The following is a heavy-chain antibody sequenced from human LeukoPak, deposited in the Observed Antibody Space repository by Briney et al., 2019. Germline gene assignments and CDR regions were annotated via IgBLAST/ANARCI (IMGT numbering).Heavy chain of an antibody. CDR2: INHSGST. D-gene: IGHD3-22*01. V-gene: IGHV4-59*01. CDR1: GGSISSYY. J-gene: IGHJ3*02. Sequence: PSETLSLTCTVSGGSISSYYWSWIRQPPGKGLEWIGEINHSGSTNYNPSLKSRVTISVDTSKNQFSLKLSSVTAADTAVYYCAREDAYYYDSSGYYSGPNAFDIWGQGTMVTVSS. CDR3: AREDAYYYDSSGYYSGPNAFDI.